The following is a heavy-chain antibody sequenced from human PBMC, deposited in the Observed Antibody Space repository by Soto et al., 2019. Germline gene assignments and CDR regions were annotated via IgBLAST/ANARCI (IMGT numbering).Heavy chain of an antibody. CDR3: AIQDGYSYGFFSYY. V-gene: IGHV4-39*01. J-gene: IGHJ4*02. Sequence: PSETLSLTCTVSGGSISSSSYYWGWIRQPPGKGLEWIGSIYYSGSTYYNPSLKSRVTISVDTSKNQFSLKLSSVTAADTAVYYCAIQDGYSYGFFSYYWGQGTLVTVSS. CDR1: GGSISSSSYY. CDR2: IYYSGST. D-gene: IGHD5-18*01.